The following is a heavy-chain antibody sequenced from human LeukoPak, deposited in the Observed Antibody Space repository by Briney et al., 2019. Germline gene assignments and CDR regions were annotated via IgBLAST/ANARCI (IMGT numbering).Heavy chain of an antibody. CDR2: IYPGDSET. CDR3: VRALGYCSSGSCYYYDY. CDR1: GYRFSSYW. V-gene: IGHV5-51*01. D-gene: IGHD2-15*01. Sequence: GESLRISCKGSGYRFSSYWIGWVRQMPGKGLEWMGIIYPGDSETRYSPSFQGQVTISADKSISTAYLQWSSLKASDTAMYYCVRALGYCSSGSCYYYDYWGQGTLVTVSS. J-gene: IGHJ4*02.